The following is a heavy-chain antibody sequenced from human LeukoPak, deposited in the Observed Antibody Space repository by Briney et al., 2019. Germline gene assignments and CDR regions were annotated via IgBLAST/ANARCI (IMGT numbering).Heavy chain of an antibody. CDR1: GYSISSGYY. CDR3: ARHKDYYYSYMDV. CDR2: IYYSGST. J-gene: IGHJ6*03. V-gene: IGHV4-38-2*02. Sequence: SETLSLTSTVSGYSISSGYYWGWIRHPPGKGLEWIGTIYYSGSTYYNPSLTSRVTISVDTSKNQFSLKLSSVTAADTAVYYCARHKDYYYSYMDVWGKGTTVTISS.